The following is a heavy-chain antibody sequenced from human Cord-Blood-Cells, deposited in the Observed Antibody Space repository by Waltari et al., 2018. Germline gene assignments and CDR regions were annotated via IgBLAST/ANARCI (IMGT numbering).Heavy chain of an antibody. CDR3: ASQRVVVVMPDAFDI. V-gene: IGHV4-39*01. CDR1: GGSISSSSYY. D-gene: IGHD3-22*01. J-gene: IGHJ3*02. Sequence: QLQLQESGPGLVKPSETLSLTCTVSGGSISSSSYYWGWIRQPPGKGLESIGSIYYSGSTYYNPSLKSRVTISVDTSKNQFSLKLSSVTAADTAVYYCASQRVVVVMPDAFDIWGQGTMVTDSS. CDR2: IYYSGST.